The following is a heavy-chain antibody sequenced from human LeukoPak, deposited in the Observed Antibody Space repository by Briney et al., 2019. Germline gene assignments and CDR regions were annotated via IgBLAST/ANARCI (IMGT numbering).Heavy chain of an antibody. CDR2: SSGSSI. CDR3: AREGSSSWYVDY. Sequence: PGGSLRLSCAASGFSFSDYYMSWIRQAPGKGLEWVSYSSGSSIYYADFVKGRFTISRDNAKNSLYLQMNSLRAEDTAVYYCAREGSSSWYVDYWGHGTLVTVSS. V-gene: IGHV3-11*01. CDR1: GFSFSDYY. D-gene: IGHD6-13*01. J-gene: IGHJ4*01.